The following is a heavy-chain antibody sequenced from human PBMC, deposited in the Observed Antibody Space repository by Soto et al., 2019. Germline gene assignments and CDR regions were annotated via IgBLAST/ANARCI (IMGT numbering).Heavy chain of an antibody. V-gene: IGHV3-30*03. CDR1: GFTFSRYG. CDR2: ISYDGTNK. J-gene: IGHJ5*02. D-gene: IGHD3-10*01. CDR3: ATGRSTRFDP. Sequence: QPGGSLRLSCAASGFTFSRYGMHWVRQAPGKGLEWVAEISYDGTNKYYAESVKGRFTISRDNANNTLHLEMNSLGPKDTAVYFCATGRSTRFDPWGQGTLVTVSS.